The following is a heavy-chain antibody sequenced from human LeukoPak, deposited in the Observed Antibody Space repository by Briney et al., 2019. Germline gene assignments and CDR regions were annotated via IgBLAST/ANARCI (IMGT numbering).Heavy chain of an antibody. V-gene: IGHV3-7*01. Sequence: GGSLRLSCAASGFTFSSYWMSWVRQAPGKGLEGVASIKPDGSDKNYVGSVEGRFTISRDNAKNSLYLQVNSPRAEDTAVYYCATYSGSSGASDYWGQGTLVTVSS. J-gene: IGHJ4*02. D-gene: IGHD5-12*01. CDR2: IKPDGSDK. CDR3: ATYSGSSGASDY. CDR1: GFTFSSYW.